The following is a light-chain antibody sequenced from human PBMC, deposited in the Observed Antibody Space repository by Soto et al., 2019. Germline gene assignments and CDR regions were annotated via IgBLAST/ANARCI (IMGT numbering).Light chain of an antibody. CDR1: SSDVGGYNY. CDR2: EVS. CDR3: SSYTISTPYVV. J-gene: IGLJ2*01. Sequence: QSALTQPASVSGSPGQAITISCTGTSSDVGGYNYVSWYQQHPGKAPKLMIYEVSNRPSGVSNRFSGSKSGNTASLTISGLQAEDEADYYCSSYTISTPYVVFGGGTKLTVI. V-gene: IGLV2-14*01.